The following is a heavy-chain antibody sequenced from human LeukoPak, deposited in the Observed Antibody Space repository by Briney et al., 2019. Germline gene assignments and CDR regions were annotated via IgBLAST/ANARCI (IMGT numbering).Heavy chain of an antibody. V-gene: IGHV1-18*01. CDR3: ARAEGVVVAAHIDV. Sequence: ASVKVSCKASGYTFTRYGIYWVRQAPGQGLEWMGWISGYNGNTKYAQKFQGRVSVTTDTSTSTAYIELRSLRSDDTAVYYCARAEGVVVAAHIDVWGKGTTVTVSS. D-gene: IGHD2-15*01. CDR2: ISGYNGNT. CDR1: GYTFTRYG. J-gene: IGHJ6*03.